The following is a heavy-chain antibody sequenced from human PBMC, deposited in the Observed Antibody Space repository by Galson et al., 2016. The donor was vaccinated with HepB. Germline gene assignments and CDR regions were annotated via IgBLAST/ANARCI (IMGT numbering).Heavy chain of an antibody. CDR3: ARDLCFGSGDCQHYYFDL. V-gene: IGHV1-18*01. J-gene: IGHJ4*02. CDR2: VSGYNGNT. CDR1: GYMFNRYG. Sequence: SVKVSCKASGYMFNRYGMSWVRQAPGQGLEWVGWVSGYNGNTNYAKKFLGRVTMTTDTSTNTTYMDLRSLRSDDSAVYYCARDLCFGSGDCQHYYFDLWGQGTLVTVSS. D-gene: IGHD3-3*01.